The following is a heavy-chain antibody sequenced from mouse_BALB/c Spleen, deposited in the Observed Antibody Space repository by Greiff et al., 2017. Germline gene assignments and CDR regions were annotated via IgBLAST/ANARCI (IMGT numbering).Heavy chain of an antibody. Sequence: VKLQESGPGLVAPSQSLSITCTVSGFSLTSYGVHWVRQPPGKGLEWLGVIWAGGSTNYNSALMSRLSISKDNSKSQVFLKMNSLQTDDTAMYYCARTGTRAYWGQGTLVTVSA. D-gene: IGHD4-1*01. CDR1: GFSLTSYG. CDR3: ARTGTRAY. J-gene: IGHJ3*01. CDR2: IWAGGST. V-gene: IGHV2-9*02.